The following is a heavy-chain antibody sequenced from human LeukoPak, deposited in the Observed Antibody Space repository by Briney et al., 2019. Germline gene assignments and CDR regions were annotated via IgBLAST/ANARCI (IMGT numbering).Heavy chain of an antibody. Sequence: GGSLRLSCAASGFTFSDYAMSWVRQAPGKGPGWVSATTGGGRIYYADSVKDRFTISRDSSKTTLYLQMNSLLAQDPAIYYCAKRGFYDSGSLRAPFEYWGQGTVVTVSS. D-gene: IGHD3-22*01. CDR1: GFTFSDYA. CDR2: TTGGGRI. V-gene: IGHV3-23*01. J-gene: IGHJ4*02. CDR3: AKRGFYDSGSLRAPFEY.